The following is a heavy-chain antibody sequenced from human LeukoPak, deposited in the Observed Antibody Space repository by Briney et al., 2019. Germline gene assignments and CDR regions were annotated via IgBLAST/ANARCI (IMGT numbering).Heavy chain of an antibody. Sequence: PSETLSLTCTVSGGSISSYYWSWIRQPPGKGLEWIGYIYYSGSTNYNPSLKSRVTISVDTSKNQFSLKLSSVTAADTAVYYCARGKHTAMVADAFDIWGQGTMVTVSS. J-gene: IGHJ3*02. CDR3: ARGKHTAMVADAFDI. D-gene: IGHD5-18*01. V-gene: IGHV4-59*01. CDR1: GGSISSYY. CDR2: IYYSGST.